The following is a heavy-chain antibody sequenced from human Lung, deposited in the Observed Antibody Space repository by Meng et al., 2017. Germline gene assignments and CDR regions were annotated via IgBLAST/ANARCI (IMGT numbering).Heavy chain of an antibody. CDR2: INPSSGGT. CDR3: ARAMVRGTLYYYYGMDV. CDR1: GYTFTGYY. V-gene: IGHV1-2*04. D-gene: IGHD3-10*01. J-gene: IGHJ6*02. Sequence: QVQLVQSGAEVKKPGASVKVSCKASGYTFTGYYMHWVRQAPGQGLEWMGWINPSSGGTNYAQKFQGWVTMTRDTSISTAYMELSRLRSDDTAVYYCARAMVRGTLYYYYGMDVWGQGTTVTVSS.